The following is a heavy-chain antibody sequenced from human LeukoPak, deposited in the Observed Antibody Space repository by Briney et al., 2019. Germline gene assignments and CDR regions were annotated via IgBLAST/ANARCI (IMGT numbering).Heavy chain of an antibody. CDR2: ISSSTSTI. J-gene: IGHJ3*02. D-gene: IGHD4-23*01. Sequence: RSGGSLRLSCAASGFTFSSYSMNWVRQAPGKGLEWVSYISSSTSTIYYADSVKGRFTISRDNSKNTLYLQMNSLRAEDTAVYYCAKGDYGGNPRVFAFDIWGQGTMVTVSS. V-gene: IGHV3-48*01. CDR3: AKGDYGGNPRVFAFDI. CDR1: GFTFSSYS.